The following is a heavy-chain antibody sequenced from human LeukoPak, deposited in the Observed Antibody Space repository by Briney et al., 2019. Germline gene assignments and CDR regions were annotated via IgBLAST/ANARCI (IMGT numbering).Heavy chain of an antibody. Sequence: GGSLRLSCAASGFTFSSYSMNWVRQAPGKGLEWVSSISSTSSYIYYADSVKGRFTISRDNAKNSLYLQVNSLRAEDTAVYYCAEDQTGIVGATIAFDIWGQGTMVTVSS. J-gene: IGHJ3*02. CDR1: GFTFSSYS. CDR3: AEDQTGIVGATIAFDI. CDR2: ISSTSSYI. D-gene: IGHD1-26*01. V-gene: IGHV3-21*04.